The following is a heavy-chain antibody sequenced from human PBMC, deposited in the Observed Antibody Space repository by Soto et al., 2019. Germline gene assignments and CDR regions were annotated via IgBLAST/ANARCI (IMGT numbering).Heavy chain of an antibody. CDR1: GGSFSGYY. Sequence: SETLSLTXAVYGGSFSGYYWSWIRQPPGKGLEWIGEINHSGSTNYNPSLKSRVTISVDTSKNQFSLKLSSVTAADTAVYYCAREEDTDHCNDYWGQGTLVTVSS. D-gene: IGHD2-15*01. CDR3: AREEDTDHCNDY. CDR2: INHSGST. V-gene: IGHV4-34*01. J-gene: IGHJ4*02.